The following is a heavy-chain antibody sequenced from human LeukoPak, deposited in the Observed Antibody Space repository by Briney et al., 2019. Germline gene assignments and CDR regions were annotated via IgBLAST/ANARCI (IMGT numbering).Heavy chain of an antibody. Sequence: GASVKVSCKTSGGTFSSYGISWVRQAPGQGLEWMGWISAYNGNTNYAQKLQGRVTMTTDTSTSTAYMELRSLRSDDTAVYYCARDPRGSSSWYSHYYMDVWGKGTTVTVSS. J-gene: IGHJ6*03. CDR1: GGTFSSYG. CDR2: ISAYNGNT. V-gene: IGHV1-18*01. D-gene: IGHD6-13*01. CDR3: ARDPRGSSSWYSHYYMDV.